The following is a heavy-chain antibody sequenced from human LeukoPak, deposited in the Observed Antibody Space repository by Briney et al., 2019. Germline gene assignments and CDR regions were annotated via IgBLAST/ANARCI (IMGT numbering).Heavy chain of an antibody. Sequence: GGSLRLSCAASGFTFSGYGMHWARQAPGKGLEWVAVISFDGSDKYYADSVKGRFTISRDNFKNTLDLQMNSLRAEDTAVYYCAKAFCSGITCIMNVWGQGTTVTVSS. CDR3: AKAFCSGITCIMNV. CDR2: ISFDGSDK. D-gene: IGHD2-2*01. V-gene: IGHV3-30*18. CDR1: GFTFSGYG. J-gene: IGHJ6*02.